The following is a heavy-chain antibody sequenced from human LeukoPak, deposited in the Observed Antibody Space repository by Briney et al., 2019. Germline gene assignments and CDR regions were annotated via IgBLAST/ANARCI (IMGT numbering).Heavy chain of an antibody. J-gene: IGHJ4*02. V-gene: IGHV4-59*08. CDR3: GRRFDS. CDR1: GDSVSRYH. Sequence: TSETLSLTCTVSGDSVSRYHWTWIRQPPGKGLEYIGYIYSTGNTNYNPSLKSRLTISVGTSKNQFSLKLNSVTAADTAVYYCGRRFDSWGQGTLVTVSS. CDR2: IYSTGNT.